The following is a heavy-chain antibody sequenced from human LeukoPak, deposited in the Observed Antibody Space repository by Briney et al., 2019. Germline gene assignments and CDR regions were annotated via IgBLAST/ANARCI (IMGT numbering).Heavy chain of an antibody. D-gene: IGHD1-1*01. Sequence: PGGSLRLSCAASGFTFDDYAMHWVRHAPGKGLEWVSGISWNSGSIGYADSVKGRFTISRDNGKNSLYLQMNSLRAEDTALYYCAKDTGATANEWFDSWGQGTLVTVSS. CDR2: ISWNSGSI. CDR3: AKDTGATANEWFDS. CDR1: GFTFDDYA. V-gene: IGHV3-9*01. J-gene: IGHJ5*01.